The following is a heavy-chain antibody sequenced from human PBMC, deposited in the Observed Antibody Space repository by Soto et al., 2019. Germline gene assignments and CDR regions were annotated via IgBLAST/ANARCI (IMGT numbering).Heavy chain of an antibody. CDR3: ARWSWITPQHGV. V-gene: IGHV4-59*01. CDR2: FYPSGRT. D-gene: IGHD5-12*01. CDR1: GASISDYY. Sequence: SETLSLTCTVSGASISDYYWSWIRQSPGKGLDWIGYFYPSGRTDYNPSLKSRVTISVDTSKNQFSLELNSLTAADTSVYCCARWSWITPQHGVWGQGALLTVSS. J-gene: IGHJ4*02.